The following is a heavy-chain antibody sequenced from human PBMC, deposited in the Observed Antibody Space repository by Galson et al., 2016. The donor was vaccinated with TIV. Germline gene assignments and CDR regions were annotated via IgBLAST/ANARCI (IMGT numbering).Heavy chain of an antibody. CDR1: GYTFTTYA. Sequence: SVKVSCKASGYTFTTYAIHWVRQAPGHGLEWMGWINAGNGDTKYPRKFQGRVTISRDTSASTAYMELSSPTSEDTAMYYCARGATSDWPFDYWGQATLVTVSS. V-gene: IGHV1-3*01. D-gene: IGHD6-19*01. CDR2: INAGNGDT. J-gene: IGHJ4*02. CDR3: ARGATSDWPFDY.